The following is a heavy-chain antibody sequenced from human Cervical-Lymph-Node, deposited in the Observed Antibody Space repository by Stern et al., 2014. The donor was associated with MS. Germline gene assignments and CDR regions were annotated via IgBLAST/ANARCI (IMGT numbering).Heavy chain of an antibody. J-gene: IGHJ4*02. V-gene: IGHV3-74*02. CDR1: GFTFRNSW. Sequence: EVHLVESGGGLVQPGGSLRLSCVASGFTFRNSWMHWVRQGPGKGLVWVARINRDGTTITHADSVKGRFTISRDNAKNTLYLQMNSLRVEDTAVYYCTKDTYGPEDYWGQGTSVTVSS. CDR2: INRDGTTI. CDR3: TKDTYGPEDY. D-gene: IGHD3-10*01.